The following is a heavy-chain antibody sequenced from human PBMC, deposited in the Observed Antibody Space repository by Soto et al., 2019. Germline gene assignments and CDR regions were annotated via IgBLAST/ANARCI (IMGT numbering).Heavy chain of an antibody. D-gene: IGHD6-6*01. CDR1: GFTFSKAW. Sequence: EVQLVESGGGLVKPGGSLRVSCAASGFTFSKAWMNWVRQAPGKGLEWVARIKSKTDGETTYYGAPVKGRFTISRDDSKNTLSLQMNSLKMEDTAVYYCTTDSRQLVGGVWFDYWGQGTLVTVSS. V-gene: IGHV3-15*07. CDR3: TTDSRQLVGGVWFDY. J-gene: IGHJ4*02. CDR2: IKSKTDGETT.